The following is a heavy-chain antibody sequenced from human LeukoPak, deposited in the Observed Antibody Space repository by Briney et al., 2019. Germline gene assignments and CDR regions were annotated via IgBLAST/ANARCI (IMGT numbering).Heavy chain of an antibody. CDR3: ARRAAAGRDDAFDM. Sequence: PGGSLRLSCAASGFTFTSYPMNWVRQTPGKGLEWGSYMSSSSSYIYYADSVKGRFTISRDNAKNSLHLQMSSLRAEDTAVYYCARRAAAGRDDAFDMWGQGTMVTVSS. V-gene: IGHV3-21*01. J-gene: IGHJ3*02. CDR2: MSSSSSYI. D-gene: IGHD6-13*01. CDR1: GFTFTSYP.